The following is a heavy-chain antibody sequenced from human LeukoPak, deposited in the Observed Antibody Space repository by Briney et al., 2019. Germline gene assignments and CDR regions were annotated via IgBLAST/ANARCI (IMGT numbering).Heavy chain of an antibody. D-gene: IGHD1-26*01. CDR3: ARHRIVGGKFDY. CDR1: GGSISSSSYY. CDR2: IYYSGST. V-gene: IGHV4-39*01. Sequence: SETLSLTRTVSGGSISSSSYYWGWIRQPPGKGLEWIGSIYYSGSTYYNPSLKSRVTISLDTSKNQFSLKLSSVTAADTAVYYCARHRIVGGKFDYWGQGTLVTVSS. J-gene: IGHJ4*02.